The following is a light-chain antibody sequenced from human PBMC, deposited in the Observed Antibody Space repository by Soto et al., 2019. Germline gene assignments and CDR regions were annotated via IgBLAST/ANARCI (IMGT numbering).Light chain of an antibody. CDR2: GAS. V-gene: IGKV3-20*01. J-gene: IGKJ5*01. CDR3: QQYNNWPLIT. Sequence: EIVLTQSPGTLSLSPLEIGTVSCRASQSVSSSYLAWYQQKPGRAHRLLIYGASSRATGIPDRFSGSGSGTEFTLTISSLQSEDFAVYYCQQYNNWPLITFGQGTRLEIK. CDR1: QSVSSSY.